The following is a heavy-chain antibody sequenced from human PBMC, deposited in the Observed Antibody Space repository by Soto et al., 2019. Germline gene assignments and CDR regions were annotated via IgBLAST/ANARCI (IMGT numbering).Heavy chain of an antibody. V-gene: IGHV3-7*01. CDR1: GFTFSNYW. J-gene: IGHJ4*02. D-gene: IGHD6-19*01. CDR3: VRDSGWYVLAS. Sequence: GGSLRLACAASGFTFSNYWMSWVRQAPGKGLEWVANIKQDGSEKYHVDSVKGRFTIARDNAKNSLYLQMSSLRAEDTAVYYCVRDSGWYVLASWGQRTLVT. CDR2: IKQDGSEK.